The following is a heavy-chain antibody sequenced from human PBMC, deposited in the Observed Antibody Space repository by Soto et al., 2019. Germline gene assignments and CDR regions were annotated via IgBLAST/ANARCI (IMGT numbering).Heavy chain of an antibody. V-gene: IGHV2-5*02. CDR3: AHARYSSSWYDYYYGMDV. J-gene: IGHJ6*02. Sequence: QITLKESGPTLVKPTQTLTLTCTFSGFSLSTSGVGVGWIRQPPGKALEWLALIYWDDDKRYSPSLKSRLTITKDTSKNQVVLTMTNMDPVDTATYYCAHARYSSSWYDYYYGMDVWGQGTTVTVPS. CDR2: IYWDDDK. D-gene: IGHD6-13*01. CDR1: GFSLSTSGVG.